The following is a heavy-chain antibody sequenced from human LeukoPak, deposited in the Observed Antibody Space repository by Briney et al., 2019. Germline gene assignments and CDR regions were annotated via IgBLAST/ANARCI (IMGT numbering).Heavy chain of an antibody. D-gene: IGHD2-2*01. CDR2: MNPNSGNT. CDR3: ARGPPSPDATRDEGYYYYYYMDV. V-gene: IGHV1-8*03. CDR1: GYTFTSYD. J-gene: IGHJ6*03. Sequence: ASVKVSCKASGYTFTSYDINWVRQATGQGLEWMGWMNPNSGNTGYAQKFQGRVTITRNTSISTAYMELSSLGSEDTAVYYCARGPPSPDATRDEGYYYYYYMDVWGKGTTVTVSS.